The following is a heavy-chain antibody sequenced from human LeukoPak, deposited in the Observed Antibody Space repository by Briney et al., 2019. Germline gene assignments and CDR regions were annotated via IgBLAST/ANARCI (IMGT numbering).Heavy chain of an antibody. Sequence: ASVKLSCRASGSTFTSYDNNWVRQATGQGLGRMGWMNLNSGNTGYAQKFQGRGTMTRNTYKSTAYMELSSLRSEDTAVYYCARGTYYYDSSGYLYYFAYWGQGTLVTVSS. D-gene: IGHD3-22*01. CDR1: GSTFTSYD. CDR2: MNLNSGNT. V-gene: IGHV1-8*01. J-gene: IGHJ4*02. CDR3: ARGTYYYDSSGYLYYFAY.